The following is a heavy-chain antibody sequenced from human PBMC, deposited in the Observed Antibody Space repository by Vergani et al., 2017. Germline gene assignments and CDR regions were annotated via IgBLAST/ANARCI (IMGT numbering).Heavy chain of an antibody. V-gene: IGHV4-4*07. Sequence: QVQLQESGPGLVKPSETLSLTCTVSGGSISSYYWSWIQQPAGKGLEWIGRIYTSGSTNYNPSLKSRVTMSVDTSKNQFSLKLSSVTAADTAVYYCARDSLTTVTTYYFDYWGQGTLVTVSS. CDR2: IYTSGST. CDR3: ARDSLTTVTTYYFDY. CDR1: GGSISSYY. D-gene: IGHD4-17*01. J-gene: IGHJ4*02.